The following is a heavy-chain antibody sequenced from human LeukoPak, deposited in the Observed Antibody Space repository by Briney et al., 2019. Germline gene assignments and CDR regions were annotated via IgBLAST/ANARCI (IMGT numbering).Heavy chain of an antibody. D-gene: IGHD3-22*01. CDR3: ARAYDSSGYYIS. J-gene: IGHJ4*02. CDR1: GYTFTGYY. Sequence: ASVKVSCKASGYTFTGYYMHWVRQAPGQGLEWMGWINPNSGGTNYAQKFQGRATMTRDTSISTAYMELSRLRSDDTAVYYCARAYDSSGYYISWGQGTLVTVSS. CDR2: INPNSGGT. V-gene: IGHV1-2*02.